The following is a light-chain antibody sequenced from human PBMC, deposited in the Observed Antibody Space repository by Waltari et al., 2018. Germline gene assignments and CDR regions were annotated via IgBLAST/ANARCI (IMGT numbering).Light chain of an antibody. Sequence: EIAMTPYPATLSVSPGERATISCRARQSVSSNLAWYHQKQCQAPMLPIYGASTRATGIPAMFSGSGSGTEFTLTFSSLQSEDFAVFCCQTYNTGPRPFGQGTKVEI. J-gene: IGKJ1*01. CDR3: QTYNTGPRP. V-gene: IGKV3-15*01. CDR1: QSVSSN. CDR2: GAS.